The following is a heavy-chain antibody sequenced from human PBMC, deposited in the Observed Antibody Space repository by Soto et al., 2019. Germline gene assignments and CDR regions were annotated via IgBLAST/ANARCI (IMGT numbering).Heavy chain of an antibody. J-gene: IGHJ5*02. V-gene: IGHV3-73*01. CDR1: GFTFSCST. CDR3: TRHEDVYGDYDLFDP. Sequence: GGSLKLSCAASGFTFSCSTLYWVRQASGKGLEWVGRIRATVNNFATEYAASVKGRFTISRDDSRNTAYLQMNSLKTEDTAVYYCTRHEDVYGDYDLFDPWGQGTLVTVSS. CDR2: IRATVNNFAT. D-gene: IGHD4-17*01.